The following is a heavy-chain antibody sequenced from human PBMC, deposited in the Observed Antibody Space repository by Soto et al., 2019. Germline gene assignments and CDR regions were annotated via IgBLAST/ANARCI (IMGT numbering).Heavy chain of an antibody. CDR2: IYPGDSDT. V-gene: IGHV5-51*01. D-gene: IGHD2-2*01. J-gene: IGHJ4*02. CDR1: GDSFTRYW. Sequence: PRESLRIAFTCAGDSFTRYWIGWVRQIPGKGLEWMGIIYPGDSDTRYSPSFQGQVTISADKSISTAYLQWSSLKASDTAMYYRARPLGYCSSTICSPLAYWGQGTLVTVS. CDR3: ARPLGYCSSTICSPLAY.